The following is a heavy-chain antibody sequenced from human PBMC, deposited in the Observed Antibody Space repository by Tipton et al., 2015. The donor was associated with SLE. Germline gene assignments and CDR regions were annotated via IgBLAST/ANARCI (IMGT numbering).Heavy chain of an antibody. CDR2: IYYSGST. CDR3: ARGIAVAGDAFDI. D-gene: IGHD6-19*01. J-gene: IGHJ3*02. V-gene: IGHV4-59*01. CDR1: GGSISSYY. Sequence: TLSLTCTASGGSISSYYWSWLRQPPGKGLEWIGYIYYSGSTNYNPSLKSRVTISVDTSKNQFSLKLSSVTAADTAVYYCARGIAVAGDAFDIWGQGTMVTVSS.